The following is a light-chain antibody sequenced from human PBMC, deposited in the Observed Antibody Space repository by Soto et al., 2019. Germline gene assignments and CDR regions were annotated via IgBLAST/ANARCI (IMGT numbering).Light chain of an antibody. CDR2: EVS. J-gene: IGLJ2*01. CDR1: SSDVGGYNF. CDR3: SSYTTSVTLV. Sequence: QSALTQPASVSGSPGQSITISCTGTSSDVGGYNFVSWYQQHPGKAPKLMIYEVSNRPSGVSYRFSGSKSGNTASLTISGLQGEDEADYYCSSYTTSVTLVFGGGTQLTVL. V-gene: IGLV2-14*01.